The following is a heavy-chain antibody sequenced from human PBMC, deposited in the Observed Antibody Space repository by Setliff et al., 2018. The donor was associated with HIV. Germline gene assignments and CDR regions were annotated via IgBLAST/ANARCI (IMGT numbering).Heavy chain of an antibody. V-gene: IGHV4-61*02. CDR1: GGSITSGTYF. CDR2: IYVSGST. CDR3: ARLRLAVMMSLDYFDL. J-gene: IGHJ4*02. D-gene: IGHD3-16*01. Sequence: PSETLSLTCTVSGGSITSGTYFWSWIRQPAGKGLEWIGRIYVSGSTNYNPSLKSRLTISLDTSKNQFSLRLNSVTATDTAVYYCARLRLAVMMSLDYFDLWGQGTLVTVSS.